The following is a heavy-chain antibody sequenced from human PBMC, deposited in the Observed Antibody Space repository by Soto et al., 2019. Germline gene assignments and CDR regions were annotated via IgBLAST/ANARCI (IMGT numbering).Heavy chain of an antibody. CDR3: VKDRGQSAVLRAYDF. J-gene: IGHJ4*02. Sequence: EVQLIESGGGRVQPGKSLRLSCSVAGFTFDDYAMHWVRQVPGRGLEWVSGITWNSGRFAYAHSVQGRFSISRDNAKNSLYLQGTNLRLEDTGLYYCVKDRGQSAVLRAYDFWGPGTLVTVSS. V-gene: IGHV3-9*01. D-gene: IGHD3-3*01. CDR1: GFTFDDYA. CDR2: ITWNSGRF.